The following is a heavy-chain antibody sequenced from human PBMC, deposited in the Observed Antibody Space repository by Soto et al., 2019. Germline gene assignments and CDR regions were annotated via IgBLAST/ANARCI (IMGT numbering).Heavy chain of an antibody. D-gene: IGHD6-19*01. V-gene: IGHV1-3*01. CDR3: ARDLGGWPDY. CDR2: SNAGNGNQ. J-gene: IGHJ4*02. CDR1: GYTFTIYA. Sequence: QVQLVQSGAEVKKPGASVKVSCKASGYTFTIYAIHWVRQAPGQRLEWMGWSNAGNGNQKYSQKFQDKVTITRDTSARTAYMEMSSLRSEATAVYYCARDLGGWPDYWGQGTLVTVSS.